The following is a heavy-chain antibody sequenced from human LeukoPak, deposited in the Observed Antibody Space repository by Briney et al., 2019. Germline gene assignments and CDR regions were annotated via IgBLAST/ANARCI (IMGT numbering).Heavy chain of an antibody. V-gene: IGHV3-66*01. J-gene: IGHJ4*02. CDR2: IYSGGTT. Sequence: GGSLRFSCAASGFTVSSNYMSWVRQAPGKGLEWVSIIYSGGTTYYADSVQGRFTISRNNSKNTLYLQVNSLRAEDTAVYYCARADSSTYYFDYWGQGTLVTVSS. CDR1: GFTVSSNY. D-gene: IGHD2-2*01. CDR3: ARADSSTYYFDY.